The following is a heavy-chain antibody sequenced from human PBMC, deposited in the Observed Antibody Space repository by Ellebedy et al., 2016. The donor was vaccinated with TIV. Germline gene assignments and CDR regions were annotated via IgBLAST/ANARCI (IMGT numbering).Heavy chain of an antibody. J-gene: IGHJ4*02. CDR3: ARDLKKRAAAGTELDY. V-gene: IGHV3-30-3*01. CDR2: VSYDGSNK. D-gene: IGHD6-13*01. CDR1: GFTFNSYA. Sequence: PGGSLRLSCAASGFTFNSYAIHRVRQAPGKGLEWVAVVSYDGSNKYYAASVKGRFTISRDNSKNTLYLQMNSLRAEDTAVYCCARDLKKRAAAGTELDYWGQGTLVTVSS.